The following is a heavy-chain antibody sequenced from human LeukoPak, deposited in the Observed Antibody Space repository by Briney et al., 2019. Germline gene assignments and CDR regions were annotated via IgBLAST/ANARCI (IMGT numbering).Heavy chain of an antibody. V-gene: IGHV1-18*04. CDR1: GYTFTSYG. CDR3: ARGSPRALRYFDWHKNYYYYGMDV. J-gene: IGHJ6*04. CDR2: ISAYNGNT. D-gene: IGHD3-9*01. Sequence: GASVKLSCKASGYTFTSYGISWVRQAPGQGLEWMGWISAYNGNTNYAQKLQGRVTMTTDTSTSTAYMELSSLRSDDTAVYYCARGSPRALRYFDWHKNYYYYGMDVWGKGTTVTVSS.